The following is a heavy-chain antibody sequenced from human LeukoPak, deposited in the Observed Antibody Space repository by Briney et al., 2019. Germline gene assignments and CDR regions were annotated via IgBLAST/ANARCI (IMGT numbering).Heavy chain of an antibody. V-gene: IGHV4-59*01. Sequence: SETLSPTCTVSGGSISSNYWSWIRQPPGKGLEWIGYIYYSGSTNYNPSLKSRVTISVDTSKNQFSLKLSSVTAADTAVYYCARDLYSSSALYNWFDPWGQGTLVTVSS. CDR3: ARDLYSSSALYNWFDP. CDR2: IYYSGST. D-gene: IGHD6-6*01. J-gene: IGHJ5*02. CDR1: GGSISSNY.